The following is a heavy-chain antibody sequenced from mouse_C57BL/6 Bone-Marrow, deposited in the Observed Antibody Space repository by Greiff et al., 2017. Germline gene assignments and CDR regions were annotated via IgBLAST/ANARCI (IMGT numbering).Heavy chain of an antibody. V-gene: IGHV1-80*01. CDR1: GYAFSSYW. D-gene: IGHD2-3*01. Sequence: VKLQQSGAELVKPGASVKISCKASGYAFSSYWMNWVKQRPGKGLEWIGQIYPGDGDTNYNGKFKGKATLTADKSSSTAYMQLSSLTSEDSAVYFCARSGDGYYGWFAYWGQGTLVTVSA. CDR3: ARSGDGYYGWFAY. J-gene: IGHJ3*01. CDR2: IYPGDGDT.